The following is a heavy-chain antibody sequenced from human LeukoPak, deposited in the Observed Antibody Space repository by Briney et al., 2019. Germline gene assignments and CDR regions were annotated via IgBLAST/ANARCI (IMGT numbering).Heavy chain of an antibody. CDR2: IYISGRT. CDR1: GGSISSGSYY. D-gene: IGHD2-8*02. V-gene: IGHV4-61*02. J-gene: IGHJ4*02. CDR3: ARGYWFYFDY. Sequence: TSETLSLTCTVSGGSISSGSYYWSWIRQPAGKGLEWIGRIYISGRTTYNPSLKSRVTISADTSKNQFSLKLISVTAADTAVYYCARGYWFYFDYWGQGTLVTVSS.